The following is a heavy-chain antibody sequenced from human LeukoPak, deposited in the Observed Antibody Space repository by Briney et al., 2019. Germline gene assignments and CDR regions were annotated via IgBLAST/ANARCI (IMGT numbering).Heavy chain of an antibody. CDR1: GYTFTGYY. J-gene: IGHJ3*02. CDR3: ARESCSGGSCYSFGLGAFDI. Sequence: GASVKVSCKASGYTFTGYYMHWVRQAPGQGLEWMRWINPNSGGTNYAQKFQGWVTMTGDTSISTAYMELSRLRSDDTAVYYCARESCSGGSCYSFGLGAFDIWGQGTMVTVSS. CDR2: INPNSGGT. D-gene: IGHD2-15*01. V-gene: IGHV1-2*04.